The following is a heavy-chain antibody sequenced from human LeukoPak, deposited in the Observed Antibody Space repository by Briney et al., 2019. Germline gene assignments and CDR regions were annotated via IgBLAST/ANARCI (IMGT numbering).Heavy chain of an antibody. CDR1: GYTFTSYY. J-gene: IGHJ6*02. Sequence: ASVKVSCKAPGYTFTSYYMHWVRQAPGQGLEWMGIINPSGGSTSYAEKFQGRVTMTRDTSTSTVYMELSSLRSEDTAVYYCARVGAATDYYFYYGMDVWGQGTTVTVFS. V-gene: IGHV1-46*01. CDR3: ARVGAATDYYFYYGMDV. CDR2: INPSGGST. D-gene: IGHD2-15*01.